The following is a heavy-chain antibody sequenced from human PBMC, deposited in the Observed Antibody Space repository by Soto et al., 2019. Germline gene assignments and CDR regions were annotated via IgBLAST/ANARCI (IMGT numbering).Heavy chain of an antibody. CDR2: ISGSGGST. Sequence: EVQLLESGGGLVQPGGSLRLSCAASGFTFSSYAMSWVRQAPGKGLEWVSAISGSGGSTYYADSVKGRFTISRDNSKNRLYLQMNSLRAEDTAVYYCAKLPLRLVTRPGAFDIWGQGTMVTVSS. V-gene: IGHV3-23*01. CDR3: AKLPLRLVTRPGAFDI. D-gene: IGHD2-15*01. CDR1: GFTFSSYA. J-gene: IGHJ3*02.